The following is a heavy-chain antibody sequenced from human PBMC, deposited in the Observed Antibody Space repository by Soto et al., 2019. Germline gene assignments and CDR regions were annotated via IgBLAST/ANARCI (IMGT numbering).Heavy chain of an antibody. CDR3: ASPQQWLGQRGDFDY. V-gene: IGHV3-7*05. J-gene: IGHJ4*02. CDR2: IRQDGSDK. Sequence: EVQLVESGGGFVQPGGSLRLSCAASGFTFSSYWMSWVRQAPGKGLEWVANIRQDGSDKYYVDSVKGRFTISRDNSKNSLYLQMNSLRAEDTAIYYCASPQQWLGQRGDFDYWGQGTLVTVSS. CDR1: GFTFSSYW. D-gene: IGHD6-19*01.